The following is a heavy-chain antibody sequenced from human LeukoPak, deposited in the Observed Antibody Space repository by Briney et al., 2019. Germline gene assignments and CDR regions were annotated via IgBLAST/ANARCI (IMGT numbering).Heavy chain of an antibody. J-gene: IGHJ4*02. Sequence: PSQTLSLTCTVSGGSISSGSYYWRWIRQPAGKGLEWIGRIYTRGSTNYNPSLKSRFTISVATSKNQCPLKLSSVTAADTAVYYCAREAYDYVWGSYRPYYFDYWGQGTLVTVSS. CDR2: IYTRGST. CDR3: AREAYDYVWGSYRPYYFDY. D-gene: IGHD3-16*02. CDR1: GGSISSGSYY. V-gene: IGHV4-61*02.